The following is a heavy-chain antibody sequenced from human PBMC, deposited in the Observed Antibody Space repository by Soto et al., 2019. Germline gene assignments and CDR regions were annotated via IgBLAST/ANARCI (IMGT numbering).Heavy chain of an antibody. D-gene: IGHD1-26*01. J-gene: IGHJ6*02. CDR2: INSDGSST. Sequence: GGSLRLSCAASGFTFSSYWMHWVRQAPGKGLVWVSRINSDGSSTSYADSVKGRFTISRDNAKNTLYLQMNSLRAEDTAVYYCARDRHEWELLLYYYGMDVWGQGTTVTV. V-gene: IGHV3-74*01. CDR3: ARDRHEWELLLYYYGMDV. CDR1: GFTFSSYW.